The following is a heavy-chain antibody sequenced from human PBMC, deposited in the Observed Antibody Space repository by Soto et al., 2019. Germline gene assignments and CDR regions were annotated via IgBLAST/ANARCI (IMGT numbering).Heavy chain of an antibody. CDR2: IYHSGNT. D-gene: IGHD3-3*01. CDR1: GESISSSNW. Sequence: SETLSLTCAVSGESISSSNWWSWVRQPPGKGLEWIGEIYHSGNTKYNPSLKSRVTISVDKSKNQFSLKLNSVTAADTAVYYCVRENDFWSGPNGLDVWGQGTTVTVSS. J-gene: IGHJ6*02. CDR3: VRENDFWSGPNGLDV. V-gene: IGHV4-4*02.